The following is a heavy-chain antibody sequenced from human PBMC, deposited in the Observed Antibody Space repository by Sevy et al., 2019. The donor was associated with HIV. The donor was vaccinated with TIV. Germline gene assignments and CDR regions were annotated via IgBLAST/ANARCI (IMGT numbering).Heavy chain of an antibody. J-gene: IGHJ4*02. CDR1: GFTFSSYG. CDR2: IWYDGSNK. D-gene: IGHD6-13*01. V-gene: IGHV3-33*06. Sequence: GGSLRLSCAASGFTFSSYGMHWVRQAPGKGLEWVAVIWYDGSNKYYADSVKGRFTISRDNSKNTLYLQMNSLRAEETAVYYCAKGSRIAAAGPFDYWGQGTLVTVSS. CDR3: AKGSRIAAAGPFDY.